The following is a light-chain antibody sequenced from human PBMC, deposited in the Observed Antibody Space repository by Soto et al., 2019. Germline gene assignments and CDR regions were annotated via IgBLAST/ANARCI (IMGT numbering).Light chain of an antibody. V-gene: IGKV3-20*01. J-gene: IGKJ1*01. CDR2: AAS. CDR3: QQYGSSSTWT. Sequence: EIVLTQSPGTLSLSPGERATLSCRASQSVSSAYLAWYQHKPGQPPTLLIYAASSRVTGIPDRFSGSGPGTDFTLTISRLEPEDFAVYYCQQYGSSSTWTFGPGTKVEIK. CDR1: QSVSSAY.